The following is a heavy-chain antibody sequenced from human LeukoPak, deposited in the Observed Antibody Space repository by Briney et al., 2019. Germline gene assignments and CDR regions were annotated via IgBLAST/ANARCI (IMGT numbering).Heavy chain of an antibody. CDR1: GFTFSSYW. CDR2: IKQDGSDK. J-gene: IGHJ4*02. V-gene: IGHV3-7*01. Sequence: GGSLGLSCAASGFTFSSYWMSWVRQAPGKGLEWVANIKQDGSDKYYVDSVKGRFTISRDNAKNSLYLQMNSLRAEDTAVYYCARGDSSGWYFDYWGQGTLVTVSS. CDR3: ARGDSSGWYFDY. D-gene: IGHD6-19*01.